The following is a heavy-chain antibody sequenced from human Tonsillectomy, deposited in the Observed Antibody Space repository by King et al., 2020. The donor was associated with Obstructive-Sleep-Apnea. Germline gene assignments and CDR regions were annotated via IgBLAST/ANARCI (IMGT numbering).Heavy chain of an antibody. CDR3: AGWEVPAAILDY. J-gene: IGHJ4*02. Sequence: VQLVESGAEVKKPGASVKVSCKASGYTFTSYYMHWVRQAPGQGLEWMVIINPRGGSTSYAQKFQGRVTMTRDTSTSTAVMALSSLRSEDTAVYYCAGWEVPAAILDYWGQGTLVTVSS. D-gene: IGHD2-2*01. CDR2: INPRGGST. CDR1: GYTFTSYY. V-gene: IGHV1-46*01.